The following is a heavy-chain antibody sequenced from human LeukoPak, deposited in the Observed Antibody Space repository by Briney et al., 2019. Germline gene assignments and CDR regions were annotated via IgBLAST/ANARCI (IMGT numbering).Heavy chain of an antibody. V-gene: IGHV4-59*08. D-gene: IGHD5-18*01. CDR1: GGSISSYH. CDR2: VSYAGST. J-gene: IGHJ4*02. CDR3: ARHRDVDTAMDDFDY. Sequence: SETLSLTCTVSGGSISSYHCSWIRQPPGKGLEYVGFVSYAGSTNSDPSLKSRVTISVDTSKNQFSLKLSSVTAADTAVYYCARHRDVDTAMDDFDYWGQGTLVTVSS.